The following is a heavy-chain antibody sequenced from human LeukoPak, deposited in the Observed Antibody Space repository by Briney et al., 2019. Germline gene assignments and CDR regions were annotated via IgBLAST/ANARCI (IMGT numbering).Heavy chain of an antibody. V-gene: IGHV3-23*01. CDR3: AKLGIVVVVAATTWFDH. D-gene: IGHD2-15*01. Sequence: GGSLRLSCAASGFTFSSYAMSWGRQAPGKGLEWVSAIIGSGGSTYYADSVKGRFTISRDNSKNTLYLQMNSLRAEDTAVYYCAKLGIVVVVAATTWFDHWGQGTLVTVSS. CDR1: GFTFSSYA. CDR2: IIGSGGST. J-gene: IGHJ5*02.